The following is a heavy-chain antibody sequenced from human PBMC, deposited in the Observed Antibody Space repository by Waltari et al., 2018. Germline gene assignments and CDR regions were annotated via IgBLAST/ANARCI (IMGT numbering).Heavy chain of an antibody. CDR1: GFSLGTYG. J-gene: IGHJ4*02. V-gene: IGHV3-30*02. D-gene: IGHD3-10*01. Sequence: QVQLVESGGGVVQPGMSLRLPCAASGFSLGTYGMHWVRQAPCKGLEWVVFIVFGGGDSFYAASVRGRFTISRDNSKNTLYLAINSLRLDDTAIYYCAKDAFGNTYLDHWGQGTLVTVSS. CDR3: AKDAFGNTYLDH. CDR2: IVFGGGDS.